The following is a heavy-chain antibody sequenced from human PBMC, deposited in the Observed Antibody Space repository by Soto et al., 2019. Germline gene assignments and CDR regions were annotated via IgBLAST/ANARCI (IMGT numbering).Heavy chain of an antibody. D-gene: IGHD6-19*01. J-gene: IGHJ4*02. V-gene: IGHV4-31*03. CDR1: GGSISSGGYY. CDR3: ARDPIAVAGTYDY. Sequence: SETLSLTCTVSGGSISSGGYYWSWIRQHPGKGLEWIGYIYYSGSTYYNPSLKSRVTISVDTSKNQFSLKLSSVTAADTAVYYCARDPIAVAGTYDYWGQGTLVTVSS. CDR2: IYYSGST.